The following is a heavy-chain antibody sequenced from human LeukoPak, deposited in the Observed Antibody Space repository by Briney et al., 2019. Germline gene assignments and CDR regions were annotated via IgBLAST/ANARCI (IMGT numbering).Heavy chain of an antibody. CDR2: ISSSGSTI. V-gene: IGHV3-48*03. CDR1: GFTFSSYE. J-gene: IGHJ6*03. CDR3: AKDPVTNYGSGSYYGYPDYYYYYMDV. D-gene: IGHD3-10*01. Sequence: GGSLRLSCAASGFTFSSYEMNWVRQAPGKGLEWVSYISSSGSTIYYADSVKGRFTISRDNSKNTLYLQMNSLRAEDTAVYYCAKDPVTNYGSGSYYGYPDYYYYYMDVWGKGTTVTISS.